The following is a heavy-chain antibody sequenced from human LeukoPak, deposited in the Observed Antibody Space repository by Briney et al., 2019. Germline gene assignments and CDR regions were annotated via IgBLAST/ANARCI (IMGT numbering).Heavy chain of an antibody. J-gene: IGHJ5*02. CDR3: ARQGRDIVVVVAATTKLNWFDP. V-gene: IGHV4-39*01. CDR2: IYYSGST. CDR1: GGSISSSSYY. D-gene: IGHD2-15*01. Sequence: PSETLSLTCTVSGGSISSSSYYWGWSRQPPGKGREWIVSIYYSGSTYYNPSLKSRVTISVDTSKNQFSLKLSSVTAADTAVYYCARQGRDIVVVVAATTKLNWFDPWGQGTLVTVSS.